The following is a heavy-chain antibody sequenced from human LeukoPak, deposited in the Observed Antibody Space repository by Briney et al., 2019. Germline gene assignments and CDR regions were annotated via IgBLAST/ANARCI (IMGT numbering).Heavy chain of an antibody. V-gene: IGHV3-48*01. CDR2: ISSSSSTI. Sequence: GGSLRLSCAASGFTFSSYWMSWVRQAPGKGLEWVSYISSSSSTIYYADSVKGRFTISRDNAKNSLYLQMNSLRAEDTAVYYCARDFWSGYYPDYYYYMDVWGKGTTVTVSS. CDR1: GFTFSSYW. CDR3: ARDFWSGYYPDYYYYMDV. D-gene: IGHD3-3*01. J-gene: IGHJ6*03.